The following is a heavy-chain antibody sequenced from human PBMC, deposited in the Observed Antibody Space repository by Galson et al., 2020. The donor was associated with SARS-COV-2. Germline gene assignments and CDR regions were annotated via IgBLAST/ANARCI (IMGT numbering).Heavy chain of an antibody. J-gene: IGHJ4*02. CDR1: GGSFRGYY. V-gene: IGHV4-34*01. D-gene: IGHD3-10*01. CDR3: ARQKPYDSGNSFDF. CDR2: INHSGTS. Sequence: SETLSLTCAVYGGSFRGYYWSWIRQPPGKGLEWIGEINHSGTSNDNPSLKSRVTISVDRSKNQFSLKLSSVTAADTAVYYCARQKPYDSGNSFDFWGQGSQVIVSS.